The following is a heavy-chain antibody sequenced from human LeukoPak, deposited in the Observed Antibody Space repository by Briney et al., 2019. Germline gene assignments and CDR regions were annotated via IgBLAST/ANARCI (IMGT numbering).Heavy chain of an antibody. J-gene: IGHJ4*02. CDR2: IYYSGST. Sequence: LSYTLSLTCIVSRGPFSSYYWSWIRQHPGKGLDWIGYIYYSGSTNYNPSLKSRVTISVDTSKNQFSLKLSSVTAADTAVYYCARTPDSSGYLEFDYWGQGTLVTVSS. V-gene: IGHV4-59*07. CDR1: RGPFSSYY. D-gene: IGHD3-22*01. CDR3: ARTPDSSGYLEFDY.